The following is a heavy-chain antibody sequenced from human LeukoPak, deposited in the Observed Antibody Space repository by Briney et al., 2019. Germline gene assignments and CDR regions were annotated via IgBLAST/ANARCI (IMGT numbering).Heavy chain of an antibody. Sequence: GRSLRLSCAASGFTFSSYAMHWVRQAPGKRLEGVSAVTGRGGSTYYADSVKGRFTISRDNSRNTLFLQMNSLRAEGTAIYYCAKWGDFDILTGYYVSDFWGQGALVTVSS. D-gene: IGHD3-9*01. CDR2: VTGRGGST. CDR3: AKWGDFDILTGYYVSDF. CDR1: GFTFSSYA. J-gene: IGHJ4*02. V-gene: IGHV3-23*01.